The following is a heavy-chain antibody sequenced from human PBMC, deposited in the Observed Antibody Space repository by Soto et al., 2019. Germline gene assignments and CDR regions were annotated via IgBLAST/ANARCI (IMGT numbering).Heavy chain of an antibody. CDR1: GDSVTSNY. D-gene: IGHD3-3*01. J-gene: IGHJ4*02. CDR3: ARQDWSGYYNLDC. Sequence: SETLSLTCSFSGDSVTSNYLTWIRQSPEKGLEWIGYMHYTGFSHYNPSLKSRLTISVDKSKNQFTLKLTSVTAADTAVYYCARQDWSGYYNLDCWGLGTLVTLSS. CDR2: MHYTGFS. V-gene: IGHV4-59*08.